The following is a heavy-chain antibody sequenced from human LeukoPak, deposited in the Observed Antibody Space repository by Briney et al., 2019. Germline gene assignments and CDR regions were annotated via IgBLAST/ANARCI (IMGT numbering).Heavy chain of an antibody. CDR1: GFTFSSCA. CDR3: ARETPSDY. J-gene: IGHJ4*02. Sequence: GGSLRLSCTASGFTFSSCAMSWVRQAPGKGLEWISAIGGSGGSIYYADSVKGRFTISRDNSKNTLYLQMNSLRAEDTAVYYCARETPSDYWGQGTLVTVSS. V-gene: IGHV3-23*01. CDR2: IGGSGGSI.